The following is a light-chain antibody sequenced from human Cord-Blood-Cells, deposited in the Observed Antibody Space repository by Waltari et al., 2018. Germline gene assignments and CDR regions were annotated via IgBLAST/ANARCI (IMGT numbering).Light chain of an antibody. Sequence: QSALPQPAPLAGAPVQSSTISSTGTSSAVWRYNLFSWYQQHPGKAPKLMIYEGSKRPSGVSNRFSGSKSGNTASLTISGLQAEDEADDYCCSYAGSSTVVFGGGTKLTVL. J-gene: IGLJ2*01. CDR3: CSYAGSSTVV. V-gene: IGLV2-23*01. CDR1: SSAVWRYNL. CDR2: EGS.